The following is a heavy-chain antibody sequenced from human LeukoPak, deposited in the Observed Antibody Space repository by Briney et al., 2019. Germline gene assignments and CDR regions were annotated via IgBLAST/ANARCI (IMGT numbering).Heavy chain of an antibody. V-gene: IGHV3-66*01. CDR3: AREDYDSSGYYYIYYFEY. Sequence: PGRSLRLSCAPFGLTVSSKYMSWVRQPPREGMEWDSVIYSGGNTFYAGSVKGRFTISRDNDKNSLYLQMNSLRAEDTAVYYCAREDYDSSGYYYIYYFEYWGQGTRVTVSS. J-gene: IGHJ4*02. D-gene: IGHD3-22*01. CDR1: GLTVSSKY. CDR2: IYSGGNT.